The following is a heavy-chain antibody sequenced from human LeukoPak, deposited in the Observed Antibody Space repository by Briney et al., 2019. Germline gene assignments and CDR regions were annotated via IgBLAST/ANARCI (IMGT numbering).Heavy chain of an antibody. CDR3: AKDRSIGTYYTFDS. CDR2: VSGSGAIA. Sequence: PGGSLRLSCAASGFTFSNYAMSWVRQAPGKGLEWVSAVSGSGAIAYYTDSVKGRFTISRDNSKNTLYLQMSSLTAKDTAVYCCAKDRSIGTYYTFDSWGQGTLVTVSS. D-gene: IGHD1-26*01. J-gene: IGHJ4*02. CDR1: GFTFSNYA. V-gene: IGHV3-23*01.